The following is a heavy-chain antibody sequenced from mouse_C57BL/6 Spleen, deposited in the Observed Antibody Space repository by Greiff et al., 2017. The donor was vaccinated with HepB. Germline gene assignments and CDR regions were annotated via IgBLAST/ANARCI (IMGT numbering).Heavy chain of an antibody. CDR2: IYPGSGNT. CDR3: ARSGGYDPFDY. J-gene: IGHJ2*01. D-gene: IGHD2-2*01. V-gene: IGHV1-76*01. Sequence: LQESGAELVRPGASVKLSCKASGYTFTDYYINWVKQRPGQGLEWIARIYPGSGNTYYNEKFKGKATLTAEKSSSTAYMQLSSLTSEDSAVYFCARSGGYDPFDYWGQGTTLTVSS. CDR1: GYTFTDYY.